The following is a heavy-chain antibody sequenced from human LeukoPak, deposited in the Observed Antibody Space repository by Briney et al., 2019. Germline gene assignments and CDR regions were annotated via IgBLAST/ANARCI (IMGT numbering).Heavy chain of an antibody. CDR2: IYTSGST. J-gene: IGHJ5*02. V-gene: IGHV4-61*02. Sequence: SQTLSLTCTVSGGSISSGSYYWSWIRQPAGKGLEWIGRIYTSGSTNYSPSLKSRVTISVDTSKNQFSLKLSSVTAADTAVYYCARGVRDILTFDPWGQGTLVTVSS. CDR3: ARGVRDILTFDP. D-gene: IGHD3-9*01. CDR1: GGSISSGSYY.